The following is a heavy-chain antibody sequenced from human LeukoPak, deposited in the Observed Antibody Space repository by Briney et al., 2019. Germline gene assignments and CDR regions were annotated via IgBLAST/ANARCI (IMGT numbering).Heavy chain of an antibody. Sequence: GRSLRLSCAASGFTFSSYGMHWVRQAPGKGLEWVAVISYDGSNKYYADSVKGRFTISRDNSKNTLYLQMNSLRAEDTAVYYCANYPGFDYWGQGTLVTVSS. J-gene: IGHJ4*02. V-gene: IGHV3-30*18. CDR3: ANYPGFDY. CDR2: ISYDGSNK. CDR1: GFTFSSYG.